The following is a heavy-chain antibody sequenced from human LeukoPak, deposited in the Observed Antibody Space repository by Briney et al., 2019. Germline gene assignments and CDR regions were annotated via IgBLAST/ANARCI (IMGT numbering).Heavy chain of an antibody. CDR2: IYYSGST. CDR3: ARPILLDDILTGYPRANYGMDV. Sequence: SETQSLTCTVSGGSISSSSYYWGWIRQPPGKGLEWIGSIYYSGSTYYNPSLKSRVTISVDTSKNQFSLKLSSVTAADTAVYYCARPILLDDILTGYPRANYGMDVWGQGTTVTVSS. D-gene: IGHD3-9*01. V-gene: IGHV4-39*01. J-gene: IGHJ6*02. CDR1: GGSISSSSYY.